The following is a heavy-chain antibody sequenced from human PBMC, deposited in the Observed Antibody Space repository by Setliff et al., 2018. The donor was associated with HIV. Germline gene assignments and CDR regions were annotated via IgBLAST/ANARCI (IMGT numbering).Heavy chain of an antibody. CDR3: ARLGYSGSLVGAFDI. Sequence: SETLSLTCTVSGGSISGDFWTWIRQPPGKGLEWIGSIYHSGITYYNSSLKSRVTISVDTSKNQFSLNLTSVTAADTAVYYCARLGYSGSLVGAFDIWGQGTMVTVSS. J-gene: IGHJ3*02. V-gene: IGHV4-38-2*02. CDR1: GGSISGDF. CDR2: IYHSGIT. D-gene: IGHD1-26*01.